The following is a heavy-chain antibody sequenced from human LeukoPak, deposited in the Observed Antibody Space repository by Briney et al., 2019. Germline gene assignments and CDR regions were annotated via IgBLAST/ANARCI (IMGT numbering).Heavy chain of an antibody. D-gene: IGHD3-22*01. J-gene: IGHJ3*02. Sequence: GRSLRLSCAASGFTFSSYSMNWVRQAPGKGLEWVSSISSSSSYIYYADSVKGRFTISRDNAKNSLYLQMNSLKTEDTAVYYCTTVLSDSSAYYFPLDAFDIWGQGTMVTVSS. CDR1: GFTFSSYS. CDR3: TTVLSDSSAYYFPLDAFDI. V-gene: IGHV3-21*03. CDR2: ISSSSSYI.